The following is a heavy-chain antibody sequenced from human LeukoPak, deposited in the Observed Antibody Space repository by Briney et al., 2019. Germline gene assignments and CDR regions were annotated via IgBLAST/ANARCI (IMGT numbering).Heavy chain of an antibody. CDR1: GFTFDDYI. CDR3: ARDRFRGYGDYGGNYYYGMDV. D-gene: IGHD4-17*01. CDR2: INWNGGST. Sequence: GGSLRLSCAASGFTFDDYIMNWVRQAPGKGLEWVSGINWNGGSTAYADSVKGRFTISRDNAKNSLYLQMNSLRAEDTALYYCARDRFRGYGDYGGNYYYGMDVWGQGTTVTVSS. V-gene: IGHV3-20*04. J-gene: IGHJ6*02.